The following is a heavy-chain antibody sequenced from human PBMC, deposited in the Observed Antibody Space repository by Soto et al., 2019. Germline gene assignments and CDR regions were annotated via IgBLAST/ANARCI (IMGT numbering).Heavy chain of an antibody. CDR2: IYPGDSDT. J-gene: IGHJ4*02. CDR1: GYTFTDYW. V-gene: IGHV5-51*01. CDR3: ARLSLYYDSSGYYRATLYYFDY. Sequence: GESLKISCKGSGYTFTDYWIGWVRQLPGKGLEWMGIIYPGDSDTRYSPSFQGQVTITADKSTSTAYLQWNTLKASDTAMYYCARLSLYYDSSGYYRATLYYFDYWGQGTLVTVSS. D-gene: IGHD3-22*01.